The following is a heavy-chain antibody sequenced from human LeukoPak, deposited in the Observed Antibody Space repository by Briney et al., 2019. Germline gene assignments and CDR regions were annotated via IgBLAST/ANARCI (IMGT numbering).Heavy chain of an antibody. CDR2: ISSSSSYI. V-gene: IGHV3-21*01. Sequence: SGGSLRLSCAASGFTFSSYNMNRVRQAPGKGLEWVSSISSSSSYIYYAESVKGRFTISRDNAKNSLYLQINSLRAEDTAVYYCASYSSSWYSVDYWGQGTQVTVSS. CDR3: ASYSSSWYSVDY. D-gene: IGHD6-13*01. CDR1: GFTFSSYN. J-gene: IGHJ4*02.